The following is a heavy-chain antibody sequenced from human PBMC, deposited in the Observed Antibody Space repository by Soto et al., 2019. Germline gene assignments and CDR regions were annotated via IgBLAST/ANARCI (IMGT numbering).Heavy chain of an antibody. CDR2: ISYDGSNK. D-gene: IGHD3-10*01. CDR1: GFTFSSYG. V-gene: IGHV3-30*18. Sequence: QVQLVESGGGVVQPGRSLRLSCAASGFTFSSYGMHWVRQAPGKGLEWVAVISYDGSNKYYADSVKGRFTISRDNSKNTLYLQMNSLRAEDTAVYYCAKDQYYYGSGSSGGGMDVW. CDR3: AKDQYYYGSGSSGGGMDV. J-gene: IGHJ6*01.